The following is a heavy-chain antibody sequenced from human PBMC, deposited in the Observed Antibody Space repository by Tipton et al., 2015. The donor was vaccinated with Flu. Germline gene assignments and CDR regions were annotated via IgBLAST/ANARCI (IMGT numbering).Heavy chain of an antibody. Sequence: VQLVQSGGRLVQPGGSLRLSCAASEFTFSSYWMSWVRQAPGKGLEWVANIKQDGSVKYYVDSVKGRFTISRDNAKNSLYLQMNSLRAEDTAVYYCARAIAGADSLWGRGTLVTVSS. J-gene: IGHJ4*02. V-gene: IGHV3-7*01. CDR1: EFTFSSYW. D-gene: IGHD1-26*01. CDR3: ARAIAGADSL. CDR2: IKQDGSVK.